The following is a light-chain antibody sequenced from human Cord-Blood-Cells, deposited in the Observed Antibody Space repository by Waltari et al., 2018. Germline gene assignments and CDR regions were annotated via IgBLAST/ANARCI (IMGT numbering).Light chain of an antibody. Sequence: DIVMTQSPDSLAVSLGERATINCKSSQSVLYSSNNKNYLAWYQQKPGQPPKLRIYWASTRESGVPDRFSGSVSGTDFTLTISSLQAEDVAVYYCQQYYSIFTFGGGTKVEIK. CDR2: WAS. CDR3: QQYYSIFT. J-gene: IGKJ4*01. V-gene: IGKV4-1*01. CDR1: QSVLYSSNNKNY.